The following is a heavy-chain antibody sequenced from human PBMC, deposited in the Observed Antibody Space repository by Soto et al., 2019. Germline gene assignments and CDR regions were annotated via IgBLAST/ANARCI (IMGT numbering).Heavy chain of an antibody. J-gene: IGHJ4*02. CDR1: GFTFNDYT. CDR2: ISWDGGTT. CDR3: AKDMGGIAPYYFDY. V-gene: IGHV3-43*01. D-gene: IGHD6-13*01. Sequence: GSLRLSCAASGFTFNDYTMHWVRQAPGKGLEWVSLISWDGGTTYYADSVKGRFTISRDNSKNSLYLQMHSLTTEDTAFYYCAKDMGGIAPYYFDYWGQGTLVTVS.